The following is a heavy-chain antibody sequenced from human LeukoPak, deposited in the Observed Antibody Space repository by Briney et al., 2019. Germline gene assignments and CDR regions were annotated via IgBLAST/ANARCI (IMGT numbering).Heavy chain of an antibody. J-gene: IGHJ6*01. Sequence: PGRSLRLSCAASGFTFDDYAMHWVRQAPGKGLEWDSGISWNSGSIGYAGSVKGRFTISTDNAKNSLYLPMNSLRAEDTTLYYCVKALGRRIYYSGMYVWGQGTTVTVSS. CDR3: VKALGRRIYYSGMYV. V-gene: IGHV3-9*01. D-gene: IGHD1-1*01. CDR2: ISWNSGSI. CDR1: GFTFDDYA.